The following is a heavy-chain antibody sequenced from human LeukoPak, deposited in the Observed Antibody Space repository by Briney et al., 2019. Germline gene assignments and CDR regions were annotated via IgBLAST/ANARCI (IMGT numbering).Heavy chain of an antibody. V-gene: IGHV3-66*02. CDR2: IYLGGTT. J-gene: IGHJ4*02. CDR1: GFTVSSNY. Sequence: GGSLRLSCAASGFTVSSNYMNWVRQAPGKGLEWVSVIYLGGTTYYAESVKGRFTISRDISKNTLFLQMNSLRPEDTAAYYCARGNFGQYYFDYWGQGTLVTVSS. D-gene: IGHD1-7*01. CDR3: ARGNFGQYYFDY.